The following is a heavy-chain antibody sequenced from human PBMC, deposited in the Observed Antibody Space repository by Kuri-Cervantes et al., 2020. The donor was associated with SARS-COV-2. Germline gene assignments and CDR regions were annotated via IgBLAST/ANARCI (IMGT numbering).Heavy chain of an antibody. CDR3: ARGRELISDAFDI. Sequence: GSLRLSCAVYGGSFSDYYWSWVRQPPGKGLEWIGEINHSGSTNYNPSLKSRVTISVDTSKNQFSLKLSSVTAADTAVYYCARGRELISDAFDIWGQGTKVTVSS. CDR2: INHSGST. V-gene: IGHV4-34*01. CDR1: GGSFSDYY. D-gene: IGHD1-7*01. J-gene: IGHJ3*02.